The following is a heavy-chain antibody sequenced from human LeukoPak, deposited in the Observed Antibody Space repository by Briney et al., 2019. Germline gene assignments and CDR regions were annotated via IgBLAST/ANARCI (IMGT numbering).Heavy chain of an antibody. Sequence: PSETLSLTCAVSGGSISSSDWWSWVRQPPGRGLEWIGYIYRNENPNYNPSLKSRVTMSVDKSKNQFSLRLSSVTAADTAVYYCARDTHCSNTNCPFDYWGQGTLVIVSS. CDR3: ARDTHCSNTNCPFDY. CDR1: GGSISSSDW. J-gene: IGHJ4*02. V-gene: IGHV4-4*02. D-gene: IGHD2-2*01. CDR2: IYRNENP.